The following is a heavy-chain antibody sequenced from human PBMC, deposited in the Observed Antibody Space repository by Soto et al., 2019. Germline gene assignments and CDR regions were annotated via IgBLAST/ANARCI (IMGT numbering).Heavy chain of an antibody. CDR2: ISGSGGST. Sequence: GGSLRLSCAASGFTFSSYAMSRVRQAPGKGLEWVSAISGSGGSTYYADSVKGRFTISRDNSKNTLYLQMNSLRAEDTAVYYCAKGGSYCSSTSFLADLTFVMAIFDVWGQG. J-gene: IGHJ4*02. D-gene: IGHD2-2*01. V-gene: IGHV3-23*01. CDR1: GFTFSSYA. CDR3: AKGGSYCSSTSFLADLTFVMAIFDV.